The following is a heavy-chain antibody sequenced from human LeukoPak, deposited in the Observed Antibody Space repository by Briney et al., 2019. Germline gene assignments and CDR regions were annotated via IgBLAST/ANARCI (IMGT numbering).Heavy chain of an antibody. V-gene: IGHV3-48*03. CDR1: GFTFSSYE. Sequence: GGSLRLSCAASGFTFSSYEMNWVRQAPGKGLEWVSYIRSSGSTIYYADSVKGRFTISRDNAKNSVYLQINSLRAEDTAVYYCAELGITMIGGVWGKGTTVTISS. D-gene: IGHD3-10*02. J-gene: IGHJ6*04. CDR3: AELGITMIGGV. CDR2: IRSSGSTI.